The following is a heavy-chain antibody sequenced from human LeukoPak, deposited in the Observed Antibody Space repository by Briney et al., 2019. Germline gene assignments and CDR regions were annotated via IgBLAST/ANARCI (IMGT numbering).Heavy chain of an antibody. CDR2: IYYSGST. J-gene: IGHJ5*02. Sequence: TSETLSLTCTVSGGSISSGDYYWSWIRQPPGKGLEWIGYIYYSGSTYYNPSLKSRVTISVDTSKNQFSLKLSSVTAADTAVYYCARARFSVVVPAAKGGWFDPWGQGTLVTVSS. CDR1: GGSISSGDYY. V-gene: IGHV4-30-4*01. D-gene: IGHD2-2*01. CDR3: ARARFSVVVPAAKGGWFDP.